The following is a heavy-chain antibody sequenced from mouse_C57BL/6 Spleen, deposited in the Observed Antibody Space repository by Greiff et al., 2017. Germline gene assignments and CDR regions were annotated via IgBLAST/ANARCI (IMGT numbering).Heavy chain of an antibody. CDR2: INPSSGYT. CDR1: GYTFTSYW. J-gene: IGHJ3*01. D-gene: IGHD2-10*02. Sequence: QVTLKVSGAELAKPGASVKLSCKASGYTFTSYWMHWVKQRPGQGLEWIGYINPSSGYTKYNQKFKDKATLTADKSSSTAYMQLSSLTYEDSAVXYCARKYGNCEGLFAYWGQGTLVTVSA. V-gene: IGHV1-7*01. CDR3: ARKYGNCEGLFAY.